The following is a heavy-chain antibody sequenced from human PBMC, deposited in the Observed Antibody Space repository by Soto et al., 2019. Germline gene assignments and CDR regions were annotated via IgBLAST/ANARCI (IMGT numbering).Heavy chain of an antibody. J-gene: IGHJ4*02. Sequence: SETLSLTCTVSGGSISSYYWTWIRQPPGKGLEWIAYMFYSGNTNYNPSLRSRVTMSVDTSKNQFSLKLSSVTAADTAVYYCAEGFYFDFWGQGTLVTVSS. CDR1: GGSISSYY. CDR2: MFYSGNT. V-gene: IGHV4-59*01. CDR3: AEGFYFDF.